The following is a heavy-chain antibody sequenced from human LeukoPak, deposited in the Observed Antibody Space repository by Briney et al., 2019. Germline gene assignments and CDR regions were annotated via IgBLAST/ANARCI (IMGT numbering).Heavy chain of an antibody. CDR3: ARDPYYDFWSGYYLRYYYYYYMDV. CDR1: GFTLSSYG. D-gene: IGHD3-3*01. CDR2: IWYDGSNK. Sequence: QPGGSLRLSCAASGFTLSSYGMHWVRQAPGKGLEWVAVIWYDGSNKYYADSVKGRFTISRDNSKNTLYLQMNSLRAEDTAVYYCARDPYYDFWSGYYLRYYYYYYMDVWGKGTTVTVSS. J-gene: IGHJ6*03. V-gene: IGHV3-33*01.